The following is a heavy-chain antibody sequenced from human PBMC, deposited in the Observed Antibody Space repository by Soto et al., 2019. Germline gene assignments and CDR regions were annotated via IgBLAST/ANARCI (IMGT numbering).Heavy chain of an antibody. J-gene: IGHJ6*03. Sequence: SQTLSLTCVISGDSVSSNSAAWNWIRQSPSRGLEWLGRTYYRSRWYNDYAVSVRSRITVNADTSKNQFSLHLNSVTPEDTAVYYCAGISSLQWYYMDGWDKGTTVTVSS. CDR2: TYYRSRWYN. CDR3: AGISSLQWYYMDG. D-gene: IGHD6-19*01. V-gene: IGHV6-1*01. CDR1: GDSVSSNSAA.